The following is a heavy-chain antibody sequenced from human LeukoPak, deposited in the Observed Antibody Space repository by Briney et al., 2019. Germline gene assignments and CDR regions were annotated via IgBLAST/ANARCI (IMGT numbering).Heavy chain of an antibody. CDR3: ARDREGAAAGI. V-gene: IGHV4-59*12. CDR2: IYYTGST. Sequence: PSETLSLTCAFSGGSISTYYWSWVRQAPGKGLQWVGYIYYTGSTSYNPALKSRVTISVDTSKNKLSLKLSSVTAADTAVYYCARDREGAAAGIWGQGTLVTVSS. CDR1: GGSISTYY. J-gene: IGHJ4*02. D-gene: IGHD6-13*01.